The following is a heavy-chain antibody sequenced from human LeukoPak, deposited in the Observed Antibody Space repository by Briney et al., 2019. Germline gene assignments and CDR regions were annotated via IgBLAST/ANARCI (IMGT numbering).Heavy chain of an antibody. CDR1: GGSFSGYY. CDR2: MNHSGST. V-gene: IGHV4-34*01. J-gene: IGHJ6*03. Sequence: NPSETLSLTCAVYGGSFSGYYWSWIRQPPGKGLEWIGEMNHSGSTNYNPSLKSRATISVDTAKNQVSLKLSSVTAADTAVYYCARLKGSYPYYYYYYYMDVWGKGTTVTISS. CDR3: ARLKGSYPYYYYYYYMDV.